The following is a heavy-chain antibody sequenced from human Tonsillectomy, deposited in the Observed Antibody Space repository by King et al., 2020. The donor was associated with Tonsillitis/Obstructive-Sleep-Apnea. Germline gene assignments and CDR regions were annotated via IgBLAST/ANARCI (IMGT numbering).Heavy chain of an antibody. V-gene: IGHV4-34*01. CDR3: ARGADGNRITIFGVVIHYYYYMDV. CDR1: GGSFSGYY. D-gene: IGHD3-3*01. CDR2: INHSGST. Sequence: VQLQQWGAGLLKPSETLSLTCAVYGGSFSGYYWSWIRQPPGKGLEWIGEINHSGSTNYNPSLKSRVTISVDTSKNQFSLKLSSVTAADTAVYYCARGADGNRITIFGVVIHYYYYMDVWGKGTTVTVSS. J-gene: IGHJ6*03.